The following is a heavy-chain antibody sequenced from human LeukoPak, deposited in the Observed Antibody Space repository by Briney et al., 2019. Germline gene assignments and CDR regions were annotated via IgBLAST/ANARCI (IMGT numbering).Heavy chain of an antibody. Sequence: GGSLRLSCAASGFTFDDYGMSWVRQAPGKGLEWVSGINWNGGSTGYADSVKGRFTISRDNAKNSLYLQTNSLRAEDTALYYCARVAYCSSTSCYTGNYYYYYYMDVWGKGTTVTVSS. J-gene: IGHJ6*03. V-gene: IGHV3-20*04. CDR3: ARVAYCSSTSCYTGNYYYYYYMDV. CDR1: GFTFDDYG. CDR2: INWNGGST. D-gene: IGHD2-2*02.